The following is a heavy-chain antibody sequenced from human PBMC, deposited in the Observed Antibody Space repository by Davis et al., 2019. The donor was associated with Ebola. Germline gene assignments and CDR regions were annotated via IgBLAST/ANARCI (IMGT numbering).Heavy chain of an antibody. D-gene: IGHD2-15*01. CDR1: GGSFSGYY. CDR2: INHSGST. CDR3: AGRDCSGGSCAFDY. Sequence: SETLSLTCAVYGGSFSGYYWSWIRQPPGKGLEWIGEINHSGSTYYNPSLKSRVTISVDTSKNQFSLKLSSVTAADTAVYYCAGRDCSGGSCAFDYWGQGTLVTVSS. J-gene: IGHJ4*02. V-gene: IGHV4-34*01.